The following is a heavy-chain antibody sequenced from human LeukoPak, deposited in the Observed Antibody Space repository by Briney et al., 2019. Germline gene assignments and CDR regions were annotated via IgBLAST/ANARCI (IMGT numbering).Heavy chain of an antibody. CDR1: GGSISSYY. Sequence: PSETLSLTCTVSGGSISSYYWSWIRQPPGKGLEWIGYIYYSRSTNYNPSLKSRVTISVDTSKNQFSLKLSSVTAADTAVYYCAREGIAAATYNWFDPWGQGTLVTVSS. V-gene: IGHV4-59*12. D-gene: IGHD6-13*01. CDR2: IYYSRST. J-gene: IGHJ5*02. CDR3: AREGIAAATYNWFDP.